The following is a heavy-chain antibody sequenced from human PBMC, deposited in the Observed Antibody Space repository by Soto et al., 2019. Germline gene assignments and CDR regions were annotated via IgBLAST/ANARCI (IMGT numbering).Heavy chain of an antibody. CDR3: ARDLRMTTVTTSDY. D-gene: IGHD4-4*01. CDR1: GFTFSSYA. V-gene: IGHV3-30-3*01. CDR2: ISYDGSNK. Sequence: GGSLRLSCAASGFTFSSYAMHWVRQAPGKGLEWVAVISYDGSNKYYADSVKGRFTISRDSSKNTLYLQMNSLRAEDTAVYYCARDLRMTTVTTSDYWGQGTLVTVSS. J-gene: IGHJ4*02.